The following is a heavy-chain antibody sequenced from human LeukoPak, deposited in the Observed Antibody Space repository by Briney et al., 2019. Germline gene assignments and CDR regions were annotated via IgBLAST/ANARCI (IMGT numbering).Heavy chain of an antibody. CDR1: GFTFSTYV. CDR2: ISVGAEYI. V-gene: IGHV3-23*01. J-gene: IGHJ4*02. CDR3: ASGPPFLKYFEY. Sequence: GGSLRLSCAASGFTFSTYVMNWFRQAPGKGLEWVSTISVGAEYIFYADSVKGRFTISRDDSNNALYLQMHSLRAEDTALYYRASGPPFLKYFEYWGQGTLVTVSS. D-gene: IGHD3-3*01.